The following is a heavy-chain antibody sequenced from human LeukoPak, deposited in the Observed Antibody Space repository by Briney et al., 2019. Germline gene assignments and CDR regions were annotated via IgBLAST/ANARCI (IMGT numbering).Heavy chain of an antibody. CDR3: AKDRNYYDSSGYPLLGAYFDY. CDR1: GFTFSSYG. Sequence: PGGSLRLSCAASGFTFSSYGMHWVRQAPGKGLEWVAFMRYDGSNKYYADSVKGRFTISRDNSKNTLYLQMNSLRAEDTAVYYCAKDRNYYDSSGYPLLGAYFDYWGQGTLVTVSS. CDR2: MRYDGSNK. V-gene: IGHV3-30*02. J-gene: IGHJ4*02. D-gene: IGHD3-22*01.